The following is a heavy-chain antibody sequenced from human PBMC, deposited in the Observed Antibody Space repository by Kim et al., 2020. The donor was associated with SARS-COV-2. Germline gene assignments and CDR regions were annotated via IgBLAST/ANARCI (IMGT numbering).Heavy chain of an antibody. D-gene: IGHD4-17*01. CDR3: ASVSVTGTFDI. CDR1: GFIFIKYW. V-gene: IGHV3-7*01. J-gene: IGHJ3*02. Sequence: GGSLRLSCAASGFIFIKYWMNWVRQAPGKGPEWVANIKQDGSEQYYVDSVKGRFTISRHNAKSSLFLEMNSLRAEDTAVYYCASVSVTGTFDIWGQGTTV. CDR2: IKQDGSEQ.